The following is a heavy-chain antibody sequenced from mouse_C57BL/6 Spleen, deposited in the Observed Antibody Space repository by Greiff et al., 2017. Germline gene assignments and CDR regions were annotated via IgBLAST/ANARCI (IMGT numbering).Heavy chain of an antibody. D-gene: IGHD2-5*01. J-gene: IGHJ2*01. CDR1: GFNFKDDY. CDR3: TTDSNYYFDY. V-gene: IGHV14-4*01. Sequence: VQLQQSGAELVRPGASVKLSCTASGFNFKDDYMHWVKQRPEQGLEWIGWIDPENGDTEYASKFQGKATITADTSSNTAYLQLSSLTSEDTAVYYCTTDSNYYFDYWGQGTTLTVSS. CDR2: IDPENGDT.